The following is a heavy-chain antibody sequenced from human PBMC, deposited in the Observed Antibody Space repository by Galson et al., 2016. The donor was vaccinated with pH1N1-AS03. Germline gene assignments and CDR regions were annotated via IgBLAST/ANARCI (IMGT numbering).Heavy chain of an antibody. J-gene: IGHJ3*02. V-gene: IGHV4-31*01. D-gene: IGHD2-8*02. CDR2: IFHSGST. CDR1: GGSISSGGYY. CDR3: ARRFVGRLVDDLSEAFDM. Sequence: TLSLTCTVSGGSISSGGYYWNWIRQHPGKGLEWIGYIFHSGSTYYNPSLESLVSISVDTSKNQFSLKLKSVTAADTAVYFCARRFVGRLVDDLSEAFDMWGPGTMVTVSS.